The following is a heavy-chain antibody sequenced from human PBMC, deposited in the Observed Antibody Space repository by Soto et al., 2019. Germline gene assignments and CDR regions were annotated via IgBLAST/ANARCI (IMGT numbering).Heavy chain of an antibody. Sequence: EVQLLESGGGLVQPGGSLRLSCAASGFTFRNYAMSWARQAPGKGLEWVSAISGSGGTTHYADSVKGRFTISRDNSNNTLYLQRNSLRVEDTAVYYCAKDRSSTSCYAFDYWGQGSLVTVSS. D-gene: IGHD2-2*01. CDR3: AKDRSSTSCYAFDY. J-gene: IGHJ4*02. V-gene: IGHV3-23*01. CDR1: GFTFRNYA. CDR2: ISGSGGTT.